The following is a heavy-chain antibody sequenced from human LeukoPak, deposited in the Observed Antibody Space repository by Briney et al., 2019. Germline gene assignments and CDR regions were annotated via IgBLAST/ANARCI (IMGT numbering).Heavy chain of an antibody. J-gene: IGHJ4*02. CDR2: FDPEDGET. Sequence: GASVKVSCKVSGYTLTELSMHWVRQAPGKGLEWMGGFDPEDGETIYAQKFQGRVTMTEDTSTDTAYMELSSLRSEDTAVYYCATVDDDFWSGYYQYYFDYWGQGTLVTVSS. V-gene: IGHV1-24*01. CDR1: GYTLTELS. CDR3: ATVDDDFWSGYYQYYFDY. D-gene: IGHD3-3*01.